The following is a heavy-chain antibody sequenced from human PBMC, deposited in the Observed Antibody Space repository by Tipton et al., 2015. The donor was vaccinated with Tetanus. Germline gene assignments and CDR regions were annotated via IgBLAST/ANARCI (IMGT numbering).Heavy chain of an antibody. V-gene: IGHV3-21*01. J-gene: IGHJ4*02. CDR2: ISSTTSYI. D-gene: IGHD6-19*01. Sequence: SLRLSCAASGFDFRNYDMHWVRQAPGRGLEWVSSISSTTSYIYYSDSVKGRFTISRDNAKNSLYLQMNSLTADDTVVYFCASGWSLDYWGQGTLVTVSS. CDR3: ASGWSLDY. CDR1: GFDFRNYD.